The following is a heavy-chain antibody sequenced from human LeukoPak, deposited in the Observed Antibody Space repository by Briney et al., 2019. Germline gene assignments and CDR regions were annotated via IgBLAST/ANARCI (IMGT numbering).Heavy chain of an antibody. CDR3: ARGVYSSSSGYYYYYMDV. CDR1: GGSISSHY. V-gene: IGHV4-59*11. J-gene: IGHJ6*03. D-gene: IGHD6-6*01. CDR2: IYYSGGT. Sequence: SETLSLTCTVSGGSISSHYWSWIRQPPGKGLEWIGYIYYSGGTNYNPSLKSRVTISVDKSKNQFSLKVISVTAADTAVYYCARGVYSSSSGYYYYYMDVWGKGPTVTVPS.